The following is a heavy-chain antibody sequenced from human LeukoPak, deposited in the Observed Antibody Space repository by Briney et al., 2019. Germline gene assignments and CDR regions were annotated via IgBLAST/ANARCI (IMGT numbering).Heavy chain of an antibody. J-gene: IGHJ3*02. V-gene: IGHV3-69-1*01. D-gene: IGHD5-12*01. CDR1: GFTFFNAW. CDR2: ISSSSYI. Sequence: GGSLRLSCAASGFTFFNAWMSWVRQAPGKGLEWVSSISSSSYIYYADSVKGRFTISRDNAKNSLYLQMNSLRAEDTALYYCAKDIGYSGYGGNAFDIWGQGTMVTVSS. CDR3: AKDIGYSGYGGNAFDI.